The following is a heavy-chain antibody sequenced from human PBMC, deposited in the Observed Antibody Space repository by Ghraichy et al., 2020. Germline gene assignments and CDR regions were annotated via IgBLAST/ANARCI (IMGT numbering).Heavy chain of an antibody. Sequence: GGSLRLSCVASGFTFSSYWMHWVRQAPGKGLVWVSRIDSDGSSTNYADSVKGRFTISRDNAKNTLYLQMNSLRAEDTAVYYCARESSGYYGMDVWGQGTTVTVSS. D-gene: IGHD6-25*01. J-gene: IGHJ6*02. V-gene: IGHV3-74*01. CDR1: GFTFSSYW. CDR3: ARESSGYYGMDV. CDR2: IDSDGSST.